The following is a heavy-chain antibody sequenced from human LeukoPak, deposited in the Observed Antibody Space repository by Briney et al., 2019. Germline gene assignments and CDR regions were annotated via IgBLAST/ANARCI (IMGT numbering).Heavy chain of an antibody. Sequence: PSETLSLTCTVSGGSISSYYWSWIRQPPGKGLEWIGYIYYSGSTNYNPSLKGRVTISVDTSNKQFSLRLDSVTAADTAVYYCARGGGGYVGYYYMDVWGKGTTVTISS. D-gene: IGHD3-3*01. CDR3: ARGGGGYVGYYYMDV. CDR2: IYYSGST. J-gene: IGHJ6*03. V-gene: IGHV4-59*01. CDR1: GGSISSYY.